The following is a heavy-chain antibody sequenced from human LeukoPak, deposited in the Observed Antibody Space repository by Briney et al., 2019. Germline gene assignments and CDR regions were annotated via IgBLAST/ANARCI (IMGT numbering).Heavy chain of an antibody. Sequence: SGTLSLICTVSGYSIRRGSFWGGLRLPPGRGLEYIGIIFRSGAADYSPSLQSRVTMSVDTSKNQFSLKLNSVTAADTALYYCARGLLDYDTVFDSWGQGTLVTVSA. D-gene: IGHD2-21*02. CDR3: ARGLLDYDTVFDS. CDR1: GYSIRRGSF. CDR2: IFRSGAA. V-gene: IGHV4-38-2*02. J-gene: IGHJ4*02.